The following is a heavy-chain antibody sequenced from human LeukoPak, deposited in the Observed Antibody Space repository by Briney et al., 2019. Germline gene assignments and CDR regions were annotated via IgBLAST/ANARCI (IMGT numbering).Heavy chain of an antibody. CDR1: GFTFDDYA. V-gene: IGHV3-43*02. D-gene: IGHD3-3*01. Sequence: PGGSLRLSCAASGFTFDDYAMYWVRQAPGKGLEWVSLISGDGGSTYYADSVKGRFTISRDNSKNSLYLQMNSLRTEDTALYYCAKEGDFWSGYLVGYYFDYWGQGTLVTVSS. J-gene: IGHJ4*02. CDR2: ISGDGGST. CDR3: AKEGDFWSGYLVGYYFDY.